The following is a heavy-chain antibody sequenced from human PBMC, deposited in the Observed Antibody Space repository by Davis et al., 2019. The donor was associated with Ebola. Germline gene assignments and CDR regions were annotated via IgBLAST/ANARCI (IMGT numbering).Heavy chain of an antibody. CDR3: ARALWFRESHPYYYYGMDV. J-gene: IGHJ6*02. CDR2: INQDGSEK. Sequence: GESLKISCAVSGFPFNMYWMSWVRQTPGKGLEWLANINQDGSEKYYVDSVKGRFTISRDNGENLLFLQMNSLRVDDTAVYYCARALWFRESHPYYYYGMDVWGQGTTVTVSS. D-gene: IGHD3-10*01. V-gene: IGHV3-7*01. CDR1: GFPFNMYW.